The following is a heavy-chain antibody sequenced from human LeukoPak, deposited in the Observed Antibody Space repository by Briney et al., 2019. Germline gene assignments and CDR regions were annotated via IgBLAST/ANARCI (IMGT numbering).Heavy chain of an antibody. J-gene: IGHJ5*02. Sequence: ASVKVSCKASVYTFTGYYMHWVRQAPGQGLEWMGRINPNSGGTNYAQKFQGRVTMTRDTSISTAYMELSRLRSDDTAVYYCARESGYSGYDGWFDPWGQGTLVTVSS. D-gene: IGHD5-12*01. CDR1: VYTFTGYY. CDR3: ARESGYSGYDGWFDP. CDR2: INPNSGGT. V-gene: IGHV1-2*06.